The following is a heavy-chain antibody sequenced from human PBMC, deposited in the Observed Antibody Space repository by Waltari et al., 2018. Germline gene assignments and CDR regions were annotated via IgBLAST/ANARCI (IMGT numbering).Heavy chain of an antibody. Sequence: QVQLVQSGAEVKKPGASVKVSCKASGYTFTSYYMHWVRQAPGQGLEWMGKIEPSGGSTNDAKKGQGRVTMTRDTSKSTVYMEVSSLRSEDTAVYYCARDNYSGSNRFDYWGQGTLVTVSS. D-gene: IGHD1-26*01. CDR1: GYTFTSYY. CDR2: IEPSGGST. J-gene: IGHJ4*02. CDR3: ARDNYSGSNRFDY. V-gene: IGHV1-46*01.